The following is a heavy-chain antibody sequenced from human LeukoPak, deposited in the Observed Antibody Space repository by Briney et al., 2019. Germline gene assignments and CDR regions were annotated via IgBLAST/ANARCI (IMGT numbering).Heavy chain of an antibody. Sequence: GGSLRMSWAASGXTFGRYTVSWVGQAPGQGLEWVSSICSDRTTIFYADSVKGRFTISRDNAQNSLYLQMNSLRDEDTAVYYCAGQKGMDYWGQGTLVVVSS. CDR3: AGQKGMDY. J-gene: IGHJ4*02. V-gene: IGHV3-48*02. CDR1: GXTFGRYT. CDR2: ICSDRTTI.